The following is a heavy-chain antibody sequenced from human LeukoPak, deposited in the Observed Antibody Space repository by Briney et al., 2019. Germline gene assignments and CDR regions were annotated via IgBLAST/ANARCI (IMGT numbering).Heavy chain of an antibody. CDR1: GGSISSYY. Sequence: SETLSLTCTVSGGSISSYYWSWIRQPAGKGLEWIGYIYYSGSTNYNPSLKSRVTISVDTSKNQFSLKLSSVTAADTAVYYCAREDSSAWYGFDYWGLGALVTVSS. D-gene: IGHD6-19*01. J-gene: IGHJ4*02. CDR2: IYYSGST. V-gene: IGHV4-59*01. CDR3: AREDSSAWYGFDY.